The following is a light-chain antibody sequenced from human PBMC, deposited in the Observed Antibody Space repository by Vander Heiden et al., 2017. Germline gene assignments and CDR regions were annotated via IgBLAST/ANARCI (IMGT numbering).Light chain of an antibody. CDR3: QQDDNLPRT. V-gene: IGKV1-33*01. CDR1: QDISND. CDR2: DAS. J-gene: IGKJ1*01. Sequence: DIQMTQSPSSLSASVGDRVTITCQASQDISNDLNWYQQKPGKAPKLLVDDASNLERGVPARCSGSGSRADFTFTSSSLQPENIATYCCQQDDNLPRTFGQGTKVXIK.